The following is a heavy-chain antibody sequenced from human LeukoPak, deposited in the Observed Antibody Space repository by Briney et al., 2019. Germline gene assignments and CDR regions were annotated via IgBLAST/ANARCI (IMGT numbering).Heavy chain of an antibody. CDR3: ARGGDYRHYYYGMDV. D-gene: IGHD4-17*01. CDR2: ISYDGSNK. V-gene: IGHV3-30-3*01. Sequence: GGSLRLSCAASGFTFSSYAMHWVRQAPGKGLEWVAVISYDGSNKYYADSVKGRFTISRDNSKNTLYLQMNSLRAEDTAVYYCARGGDYRHYYYGMDVWGQGTTVTVSS. J-gene: IGHJ6*02. CDR1: GFTFSSYA.